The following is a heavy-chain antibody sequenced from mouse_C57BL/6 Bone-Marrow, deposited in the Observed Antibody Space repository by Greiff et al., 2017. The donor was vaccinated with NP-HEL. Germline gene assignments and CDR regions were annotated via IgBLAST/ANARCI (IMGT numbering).Heavy chain of an antibody. J-gene: IGHJ3*01. Sequence: QVQLQQPGAELVKPGASVKMSCKASGYTFTSYWITWVKQRPGQGLEWIGDIYPGSGSTNYNEKFKSKATLTVDTSSSTAYMQLSSLTSEDSAVYYCARKPYDYDDGFAYWGQGTLVTVSA. CDR2: IYPGSGST. V-gene: IGHV1-55*01. D-gene: IGHD2-4*01. CDR1: GYTFTSYW. CDR3: ARKPYDYDDGFAY.